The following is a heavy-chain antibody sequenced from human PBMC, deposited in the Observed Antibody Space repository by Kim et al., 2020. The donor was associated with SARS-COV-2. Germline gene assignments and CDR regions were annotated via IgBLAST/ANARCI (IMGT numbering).Heavy chain of an antibody. V-gene: IGHV4-31*02. Sequence: YSNPSLSGRVTISVDTSKNQFSLKVSSVTAADTAVYYCARVRELWLNFDYWGQGTLVTVSS. CDR3: ARVRELWLNFDY. D-gene: IGHD5-18*01. J-gene: IGHJ4*02.